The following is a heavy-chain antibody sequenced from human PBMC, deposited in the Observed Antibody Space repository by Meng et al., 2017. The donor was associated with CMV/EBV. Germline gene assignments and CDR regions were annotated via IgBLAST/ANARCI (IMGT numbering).Heavy chain of an antibody. Sequence: GESLKISCAASGFTFSSYAMHRVRQAPGRGLEWVAVISYDGSNKYYADSVKGRFTISRDNSKNTLYLQMNSLRAEDTAVYYCARDPDDFWSGYPPGYGMDVWGQGTTVTVSS. CDR1: GFTFSSYA. D-gene: IGHD3-3*01. CDR3: ARDPDDFWSGYPPGYGMDV. V-gene: IGHV3-30-3*01. J-gene: IGHJ6*02. CDR2: ISYDGSNK.